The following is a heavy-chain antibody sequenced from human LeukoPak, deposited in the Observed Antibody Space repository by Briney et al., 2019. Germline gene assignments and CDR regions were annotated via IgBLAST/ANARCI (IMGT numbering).Heavy chain of an antibody. CDR3: ARGLMGGYPRFDY. J-gene: IGHJ4*02. V-gene: IGHV3-21*04. CDR1: GFTFSSYS. D-gene: IGHD3-22*01. Sequence: GGSLRLSCAASGFTFSSYSMNWVRQAPGKGLEWVSSISRSSSYIYYADSVKGRFTISRDNANNSLYLQMNSLRADDTAFYYCARGLMGGYPRFDYWGQGALVTVSS. CDR2: ISRSSSYI.